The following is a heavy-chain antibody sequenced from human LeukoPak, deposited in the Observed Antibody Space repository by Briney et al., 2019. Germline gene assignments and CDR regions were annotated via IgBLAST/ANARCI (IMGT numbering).Heavy chain of an antibody. CDR3: ARDYSGGWNDY. CDR1: GFTFSRYW. V-gene: IGHV3-7*01. J-gene: IGHJ4*02. D-gene: IGHD1-26*01. Sequence: GGSLRLSCAAAGFTFSRYWMSWVRQATGKGLECVAKIKEDGSEKHYVDSVKGRFTISRDNAKNSLYLQMNSLRAEDTAVYYCARDYSGGWNDYWGQGIRVTVSS. CDR2: IKEDGSEK.